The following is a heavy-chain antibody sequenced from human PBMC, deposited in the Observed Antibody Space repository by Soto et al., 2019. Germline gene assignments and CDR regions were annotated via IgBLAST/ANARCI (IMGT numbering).Heavy chain of an antibody. D-gene: IGHD6-19*01. Sequence: SETLSLTCTVSGGSISSGDYYWSWIRQPPGKGLEWIGYIYYSGSTYYNPSLKSRVTISVDTSKNQFSLKLSSVTAADTAVYYCVRVEWLVHWFDPWGQGTLVTVSS. V-gene: IGHV4-30-4*01. CDR1: GGSISSGDYY. CDR2: IYYSGST. J-gene: IGHJ5*02. CDR3: VRVEWLVHWFDP.